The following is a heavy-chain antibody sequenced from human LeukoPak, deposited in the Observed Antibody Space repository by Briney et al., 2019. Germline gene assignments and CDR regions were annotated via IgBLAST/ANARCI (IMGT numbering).Heavy chain of an antibody. CDR2: IERKTDGGTT. Sequence: PGGSLRLSCAASGFTFSNAWMSWVRQAPGKGLEWVVRIERKTDGGTTDYAAPVKGRFTISRDDSKNTLYLQMNSLNIEDTAVYYCTITVATSIDYWGQGTLVTVSS. CDR3: TITVATSIDY. J-gene: IGHJ4*02. V-gene: IGHV3-15*04. D-gene: IGHD5-12*01. CDR1: GFTFSNAW.